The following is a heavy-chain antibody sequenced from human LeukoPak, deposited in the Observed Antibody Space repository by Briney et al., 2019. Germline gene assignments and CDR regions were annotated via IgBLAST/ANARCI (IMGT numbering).Heavy chain of an antibody. CDR3: ARDKSSAVAVAGYYFGY. J-gene: IGHJ4*02. CDR2: INPNSGGT. Sequence: ASVKVSCKASGYTFTGYYMHWVRQAPGQGLEWMGWINPNSGGTNYAQKFQGWVTMTRDTSISTAYMELSRLRSDDTAVYYCARDKSSAVAVAGYYFGYWGQGTLVTVSS. D-gene: IGHD6-19*01. CDR1: GYTFTGYY. V-gene: IGHV1-2*04.